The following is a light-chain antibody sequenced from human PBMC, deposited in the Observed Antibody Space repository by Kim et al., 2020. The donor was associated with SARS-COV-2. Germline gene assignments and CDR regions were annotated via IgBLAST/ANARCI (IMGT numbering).Light chain of an antibody. CDR1: QRISSS. J-gene: IGKJ1*01. CDR2: AAS. V-gene: IGKV1-39*01. Sequence: DIQMTQSPSSLSASVGDRVTITCRTSQRISSSLNWYQQKPGTVPKLLIYAASGLQSGVPSRFSGSGSGTDFTLTINGLQPEDFATYFCQQSYTFPRTFGQGTKVDIK. CDR3: QQSYTFPRT.